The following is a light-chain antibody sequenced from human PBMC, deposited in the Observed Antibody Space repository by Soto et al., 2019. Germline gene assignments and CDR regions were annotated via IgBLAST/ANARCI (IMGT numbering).Light chain of an antibody. V-gene: IGLV2-23*02. CDR1: SSDVGSYNL. CDR3: CSYAGSDTFV. J-gene: IGLJ2*01. CDR2: DVS. Sequence: QSALTQPASVSGSPGQSITIPCTGISSDVGSYNLVSWYQQHPGKAPKLMIYDVSKRPSGVSNRFSGSKSGNTASLTISGLQAEDEADYSFCSYAGSDTFVFGGGTKLTVL.